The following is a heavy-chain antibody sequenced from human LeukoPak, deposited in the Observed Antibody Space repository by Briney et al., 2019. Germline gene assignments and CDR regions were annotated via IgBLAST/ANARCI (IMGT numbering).Heavy chain of an antibody. CDR1: GFTFSSYS. J-gene: IGHJ3*02. V-gene: IGHV3-21*01. Sequence: GGSLRLSCAASGFTFSSYSMNWVRQAPGKGLEWVSSISSSSSYIYCADSVKGRFTISRDNAKNSLYLQMNSLRAEDTAVYYCARNDFWSGYYTEVGAFDIWGQGTMVTVSS. D-gene: IGHD3-3*01. CDR2: ISSSSSYI. CDR3: ARNDFWSGYYTEVGAFDI.